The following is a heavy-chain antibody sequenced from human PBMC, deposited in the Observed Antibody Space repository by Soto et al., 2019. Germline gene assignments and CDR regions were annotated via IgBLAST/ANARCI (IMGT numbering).Heavy chain of an antibody. J-gene: IGHJ4*02. CDR1: GGSISSGDSY. CDR2: IYYRGNT. CDR3: ARHPGYYDILTGYTTYYFDY. D-gene: IGHD3-9*01. Sequence: SETLSLTCTVSGGSISSGDSYWSWIRQPPGKGLEWIGYIYYRGNTDYNPSLKSRVTTSLDTPKNQFSLKLSSVTAADTAVYYCARHPGYYDILTGYTTYYFDYWGQGILVTVSS. V-gene: IGHV4-30-4*01.